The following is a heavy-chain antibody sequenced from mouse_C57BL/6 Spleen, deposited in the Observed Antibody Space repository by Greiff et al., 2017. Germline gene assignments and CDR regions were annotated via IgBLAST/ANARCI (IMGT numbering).Heavy chain of an antibody. V-gene: IGHV5-6*02. CDR1: GFTFSSYG. J-gene: IGHJ2*01. CDR2: LSSGGSYT. CDR3: ARRTTVVPYYFED. Sequence: EVKLVESGGDLVKPGGSLKLSCAASGFTFSSYGMSWVCQTPDKRLEWVATLSSGGSYTYYPDSVKGRFTISRDNAKNTLYLQMSSLKSEDTARYYCARRTTVVPYYFEDWGKGTTLTVSS. D-gene: IGHD1-1*01.